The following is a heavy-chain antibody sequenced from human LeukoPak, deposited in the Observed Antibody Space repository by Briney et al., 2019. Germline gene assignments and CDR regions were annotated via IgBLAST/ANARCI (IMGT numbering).Heavy chain of an antibody. D-gene: IGHD3-10*01. Sequence: ASVKVSCKASGYTFTGYNMHWVRQAPGQGLEWMGWINPNSGGTNYAQKFQGRVTMTRVTSISTAYMELSRLRSDDTAVYYCARDGSGITMVRGVIPYFDYWGQGTLVTVSS. CDR2: INPNSGGT. V-gene: IGHV1-2*02. CDR1: GYTFTGYN. J-gene: IGHJ4*02. CDR3: ARDGSGITMVRGVIPYFDY.